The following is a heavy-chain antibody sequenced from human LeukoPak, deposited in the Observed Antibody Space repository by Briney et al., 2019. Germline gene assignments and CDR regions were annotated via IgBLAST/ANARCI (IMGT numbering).Heavy chain of an antibody. Sequence: GASVKVSCKPSGYDFSIYTLNWVRQVPGQGPEWMGWMNTNTGKATYAQDFRGRFVFSFDSSVSTAYLEITSLQAADTADYYCAREEGGLDVWGQGTTVIVSS. CDR3: AREEGGLDV. J-gene: IGHJ6*02. CDR2: MNTNTGKA. CDR1: GYDFSIYT. V-gene: IGHV7-4-1*02.